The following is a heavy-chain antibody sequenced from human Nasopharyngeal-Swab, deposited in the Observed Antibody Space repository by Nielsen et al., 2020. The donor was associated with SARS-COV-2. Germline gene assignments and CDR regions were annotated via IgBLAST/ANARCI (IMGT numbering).Heavy chain of an antibody. J-gene: IGHJ4*02. CDR2: IYYSGST. CDR3: ARGRTNTAMDYFDY. V-gene: IGHV4-31*03. D-gene: IGHD5-18*01. Sequence: SETLSLTCTVSGGSISSGGYYWSWIRQHPGKGLEWIGYIYYSGSTYYNPSLKSRVTISVDTSKNQFSLKLSSVTAADTAVYYCARGRTNTAMDYFDYWGQGTLVTVSS. CDR1: GGSISSGGYY.